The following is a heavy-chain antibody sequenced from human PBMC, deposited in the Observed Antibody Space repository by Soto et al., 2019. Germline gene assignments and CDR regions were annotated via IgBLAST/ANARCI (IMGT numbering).Heavy chain of an antibody. V-gene: IGHV3-30-3*01. J-gene: IGHJ6*02. CDR3: ARDQHYYGMDV. CDR2: ISYDGSNK. Sequence: ESGGGVVQPGRSLRLSCAASGFTFSSYAMHWVRQAPGKGLEWVAVISYDGSNKYYADSVKGRFTISRDNSKNTLYLQMNSLRAEDTAVYYCARDQHYYGMDVWGQGTTVTVSS. CDR1: GFTFSSYA.